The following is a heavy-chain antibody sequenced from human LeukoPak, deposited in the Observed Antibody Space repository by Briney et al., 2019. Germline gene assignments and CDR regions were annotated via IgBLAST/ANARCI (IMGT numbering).Heavy chain of an antibody. V-gene: IGHV3-23*01. D-gene: IGHD5-24*01. CDR3: TTDVEMATINYFDY. J-gene: IGHJ4*02. CDR2: ISGSGSST. CDR1: GFTFSSYA. Sequence: GGSLRLSCAASGFTFSSYAMSWVRQAPGKGLEWVSAISGSGSSTYYADSVKGRFTISRDNSKNTLYLQMNSLKTEDTAVYYCTTDVEMATINYFDYWGQGTLVTVSS.